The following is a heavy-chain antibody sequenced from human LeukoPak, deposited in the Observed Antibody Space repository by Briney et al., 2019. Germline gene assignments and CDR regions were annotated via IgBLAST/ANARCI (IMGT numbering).Heavy chain of an antibody. CDR1: GGSISSSNW. D-gene: IGHD6-19*01. CDR2: IYHSGST. CDR3: ARLKDSSGWYGAV. J-gene: IGHJ4*02. V-gene: IGHV4-4*02. Sequence: SETLSLTCAVSGGSISSSNWWSWVRQPPGKGLEWIGEIYHSGSTNYNPSLKSRVTISVDKSKNQFSLKLSSVTAADTAVYYCARLKDSSGWYGAVWSQGTLVTVSS.